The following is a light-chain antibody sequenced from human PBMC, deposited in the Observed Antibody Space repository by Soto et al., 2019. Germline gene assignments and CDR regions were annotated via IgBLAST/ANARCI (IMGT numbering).Light chain of an antibody. CDR2: GAS. J-gene: IGKJ5*01. V-gene: IGKV3-20*01. CDR1: QSVSSSS. Sequence: MVLTQSPGILSLSAGERATLSCRASQSVSSSSLAWYQQKPGQAPRLLIYGASSRATGIPDRFSGSGSGTDFTLTISSLQSEDFAVYYCHQYDNWPKTFGQGTRLEI. CDR3: HQYDNWPKT.